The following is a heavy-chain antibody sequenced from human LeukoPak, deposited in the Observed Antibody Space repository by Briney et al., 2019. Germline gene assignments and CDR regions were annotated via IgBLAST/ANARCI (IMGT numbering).Heavy chain of an antibody. V-gene: IGHV5-51*01. CDR2: VYPRDSDT. J-gene: IGHJ6*03. D-gene: IGHD6-19*01. CDR1: GYTFDRSW. Sequence: GESLKISCQASGYTFDRSWIGWVRQMPGKGFQWLGIVYPRDSDTRYSPSVQGHVTITADPSIDTAYLQWRSLRASDTANYFCVRQIAVAGRTTSDYWYYIDVWGKGTAVTVSS. CDR3: VRQIAVAGRTTSDYWYYIDV.